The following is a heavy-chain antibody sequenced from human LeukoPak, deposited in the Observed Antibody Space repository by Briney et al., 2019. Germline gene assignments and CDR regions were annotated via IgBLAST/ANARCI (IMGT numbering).Heavy chain of an antibody. CDR1: GFTFDDYG. D-gene: IGHD3-9*01. CDR3: ARAYYDILTGYRDDAFDI. CDR2: INWNGGST. Sequence: GGSLRLSCAASGFTFDDYGMSWVRHAPGKGLEWVSGINWNGGSTGYADSVKGRFTISRDNAKNSLYLQMNSLRAEDTALYYCARAYYDILTGYRDDAFDIWGQGTMVTVSS. J-gene: IGHJ3*02. V-gene: IGHV3-20*04.